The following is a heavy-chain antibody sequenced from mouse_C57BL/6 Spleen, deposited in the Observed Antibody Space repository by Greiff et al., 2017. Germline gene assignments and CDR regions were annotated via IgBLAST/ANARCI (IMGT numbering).Heavy chain of an antibody. CDR2: IDPETGGT. J-gene: IGHJ2*01. CDR3: TRKTGTKDFDY. CDR1: GYTFTDYE. D-gene: IGHD4-1*01. Sequence: VQLQQSGAELVRPGASVTLSCKASGYTFTDYEMHWVKQTPVHGLEWIGAIDPETGGTAYNQKVKGKAILTADKSSSTAYMELRSLTSEDSAVYYCTRKTGTKDFDYWGQGTTLTVSS. V-gene: IGHV1-15*01.